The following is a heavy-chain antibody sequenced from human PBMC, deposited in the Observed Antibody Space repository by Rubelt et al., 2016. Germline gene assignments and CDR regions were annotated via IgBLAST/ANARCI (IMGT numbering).Heavy chain of an antibody. CDR2: IYSGGSK. Sequence: EVQLVESGGGLVQPGGSLRLSCAASGFTVSSHYMSWVRQAPGQGLEWVSVIYSGGSKYYADSVKGRFAISREKSKNTLDLQMNILVAEDTAVYYCARLASYPNLVTFHGDVWGQGTTVTVSS. V-gene: IGHV3-53*04. CDR3: ARLASYPNLVTFHGDV. D-gene: IGHD3-10*01. CDR1: GFTVSSHY. J-gene: IGHJ6*02.